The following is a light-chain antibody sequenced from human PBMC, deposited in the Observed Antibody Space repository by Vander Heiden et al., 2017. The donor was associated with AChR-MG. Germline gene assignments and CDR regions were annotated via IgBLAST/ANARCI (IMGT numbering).Light chain of an antibody. J-gene: IGKJ5*01. CDR2: AAS. Sequence: ETVMSQLPATLSVSPGDRATLSCRASQSVSNDLAWYQQKPGQAPRLLIYAASTRAAGVPARFSGSGSGTQFTLSISSLQPEDVAVYFCQQYQNWPSITFGQRTRLEIK. CDR3: QQYQNWPSIT. V-gene: IGKV3-15*01. CDR1: QSVSND.